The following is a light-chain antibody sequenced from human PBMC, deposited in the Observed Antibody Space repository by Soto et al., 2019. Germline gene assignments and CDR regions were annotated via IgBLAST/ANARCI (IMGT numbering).Light chain of an antibody. J-gene: IGLJ1*01. CDR3: SSYTSSSTLV. CDR2: DVN. Sequence: QSALTQPASVSGSPGQSIAISCTGTSSDVGGYNSVSWYQHHPGKAPKLMIYDVNYLPSGISDRFSGSKSGNTASLTISGLQAEDEADYYCSSYTSSSTLVFGTGTKLTVL. CDR1: SSDVGGYNS. V-gene: IGLV2-14*03.